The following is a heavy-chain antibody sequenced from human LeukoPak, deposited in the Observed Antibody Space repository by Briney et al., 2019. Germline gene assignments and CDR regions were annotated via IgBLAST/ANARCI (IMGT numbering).Heavy chain of an antibody. V-gene: IGHV5-51*01. CDR3: ARQTYSGYEAAY. D-gene: IGHD5-12*01. Sequence: GESLKISCNGSGYXFTNYWIAWVRQMPGKGLEWMGITFPADSDTRYSPSFQGQVTISADKSIGTAYLQWSSLKASDTAIYYCARQTYSGYEAAYGGQGTLVTVSS. CDR1: GYXFTNYW. J-gene: IGHJ4*02. CDR2: TFPADSDT.